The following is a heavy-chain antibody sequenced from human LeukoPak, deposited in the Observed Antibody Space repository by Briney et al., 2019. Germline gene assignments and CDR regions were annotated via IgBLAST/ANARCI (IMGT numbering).Heavy chain of an antibody. CDR2: INPNSGGT. CDR1: GYTFTVYY. D-gene: IGHD6-13*01. J-gene: IGHJ4*02. CDR3: ARLYSSSWYENDY. V-gene: IGHV1-2*02. Sequence: VASVKVSCKSSGYTFTVYYMHWVRPAPGQGLEWMGWINPNSGGTNYAQKFQGRVTMTRDTSISTAYMELSRLRSDDTAVYYCARLYSSSWYENDYWGQGTLVTVSS.